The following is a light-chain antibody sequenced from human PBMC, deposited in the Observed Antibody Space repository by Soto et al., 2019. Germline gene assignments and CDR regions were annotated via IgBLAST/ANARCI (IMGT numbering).Light chain of an antibody. J-gene: IGLJ1*01. CDR1: SSDVGGYNY. V-gene: IGLV2-14*01. CDR2: EVS. Sequence: QSALTQPDSVSGSPGQSITISCTGTSSDVGGYNYVSWYQQHPGKAPKLMIYEVSNRPSGVSNRFSDSKSGNTASLTISGLQAEDEADYYCSSYTSSSIDYVFGTGTKLTVL. CDR3: SSYTSSSIDYV.